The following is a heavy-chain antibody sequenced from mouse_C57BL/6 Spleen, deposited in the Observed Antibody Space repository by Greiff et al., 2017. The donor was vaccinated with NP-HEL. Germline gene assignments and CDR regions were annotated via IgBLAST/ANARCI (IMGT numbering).Heavy chain of an antibody. J-gene: IGHJ4*01. D-gene: IGHD1-1*01. CDR3: AREPTVVATDAMDY. CDR1: GYAFSSYW. V-gene: IGHV1-80*01. CDR2: IYPGDGDT. Sequence: QVQLKQSGAELVKPGASVKISCKASGYAFSSYWMNWVKQRPGKGLEWIGQIYPGDGDTNYNGKFKGKATLTADKSSSTAYMQLSSLTSEDSAVYFCAREPTVVATDAMDYWGQGTSVTVSS.